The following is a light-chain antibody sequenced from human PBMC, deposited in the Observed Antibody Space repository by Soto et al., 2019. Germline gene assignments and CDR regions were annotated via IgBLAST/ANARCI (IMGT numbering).Light chain of an antibody. Sequence: DIVMTQSPLSLPVTPGEPASISCRSSQSLLHSNGYNYLDWYLQKPGQSPQLLIYLGSNRASGXPXXFSGSGSGTDFTLKISRVEAEDVGVYYCMQALQTRTFGGGTKVEIK. CDR1: QSLLHSNGYNY. CDR2: LGS. J-gene: IGKJ4*01. V-gene: IGKV2-28*01. CDR3: MQALQTRT.